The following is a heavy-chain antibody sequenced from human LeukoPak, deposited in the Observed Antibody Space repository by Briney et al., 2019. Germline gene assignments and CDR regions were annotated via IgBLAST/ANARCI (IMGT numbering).Heavy chain of an antibody. D-gene: IGHD1-26*01. V-gene: IGHV3-48*03. Sequence: GGSLRLSCAASGFTFSSYDMNWVRQAPGRGLEWISYISDSGSRIYYADSVKGRFTISRDNAKNSLYLQMNSLRAEDTAVYYCARVRGSYFPVFDYWGQGTLVTVSS. CDR1: GFTFSSYD. J-gene: IGHJ4*02. CDR3: ARVRGSYFPVFDY. CDR2: ISDSGSRI.